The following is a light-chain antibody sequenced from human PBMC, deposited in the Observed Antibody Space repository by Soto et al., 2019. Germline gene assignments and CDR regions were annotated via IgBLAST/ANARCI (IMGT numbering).Light chain of an antibody. CDR3: QQVNSYPIT. CDR2: AAS. CDR1: QGINSY. V-gene: IGKV1-9*01. J-gene: IGKJ5*01. Sequence: DIQLTQSPSFLSASLGDRVTITCRASQGINSYLAWYQQKPGNVPKLLIYAASTLQSGVPSRFGGSGFGTQFTLTISSLQPEDFATYYCQQVNSYPITFGQGTRLEI.